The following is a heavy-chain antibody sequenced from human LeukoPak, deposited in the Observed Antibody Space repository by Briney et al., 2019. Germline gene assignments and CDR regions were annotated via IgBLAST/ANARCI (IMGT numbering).Heavy chain of an antibody. V-gene: IGHV1-46*01. CDR1: GYTFTSDY. J-gene: IGHJ4*02. D-gene: IGHD6-13*01. CDR2: INPSGGST. CDR3: ARDDLAAAGPFDY. Sequence: ASVKVSCKASGYTFTSDYVHWGRQAPGQRLEWMGIINPSGGSTSYAQKYQGRVSMTRDMSTSTVYMELSSLRSEDTAMYYCARDDLAAAGPFDYWGQGTLVTVSS.